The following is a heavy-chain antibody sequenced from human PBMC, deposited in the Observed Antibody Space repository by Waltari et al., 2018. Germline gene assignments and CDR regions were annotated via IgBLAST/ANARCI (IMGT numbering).Heavy chain of an antibody. D-gene: IGHD2-2*01. V-gene: IGHV3-74*01. J-gene: IGHJ4*02. Sequence: EVQLVESGGGLVQPGGSLRLSCAASGFTFENFWMHWVRQVPGKGLVWVSRIDNYGSITTYADSVEGRFTISRDNAKNTLYLQMNSLTVADTALYYCALDLGGYAGSWGQGTMVTVSS. CDR3: ALDLGGYAGS. CDR2: IDNYGSIT. CDR1: GFTFENFW.